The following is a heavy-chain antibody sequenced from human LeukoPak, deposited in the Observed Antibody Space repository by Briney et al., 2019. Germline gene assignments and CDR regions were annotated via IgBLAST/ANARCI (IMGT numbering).Heavy chain of an antibody. D-gene: IGHD1-14*01. J-gene: IGHJ6*03. V-gene: IGHV1-24*01. CDR2: FDPEDGET. CDR1: GYTLTELS. CDR3: AKTGFQWGYYYYMDV. Sequence: ASVKVSCKVSGYTLTELSMHWVRQAPGKGLEWMGGFDPEDGETIYAQKFRGRVTMTEDTSTDTAYMELSSLIPEDTAVYYCAKTGFQWGYYYYMDVWGKGTTVTVSS.